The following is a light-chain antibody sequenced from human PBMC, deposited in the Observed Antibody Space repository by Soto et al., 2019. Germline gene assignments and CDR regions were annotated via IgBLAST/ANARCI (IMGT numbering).Light chain of an antibody. V-gene: IGKV3-15*01. CDR1: QIINSN. Sequence: EIVMTQSPATLSVSPGEGATLSCRAGQIINSNLAWYRHKPGQAPRLLIYRASTRAAGLPDRFSGSGSGIEFTLTISSLQSEDFAVYYCQQYHKWPITFGQGTRLEIK. CDR2: RAS. CDR3: QQYHKWPIT. J-gene: IGKJ5*01.